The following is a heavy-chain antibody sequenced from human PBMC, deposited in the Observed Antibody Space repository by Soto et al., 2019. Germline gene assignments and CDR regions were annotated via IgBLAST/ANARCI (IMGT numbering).Heavy chain of an antibody. J-gene: IGHJ6*02. CDR2: INPNSGGT. Sequence: ASVKVSFKASGYTFTGYYMHWVRQAPGQGLEWMGWINPNSGGTNYAQKFQGRVTMTRDTSISTAYMELSRLRSDDTAVYYCARAPMTDYYYYYGMDVWGQGTTVTVSS. CDR1: GYTFTGYY. V-gene: IGHV1-2*02. CDR3: ARAPMTDYYYYYGMDV.